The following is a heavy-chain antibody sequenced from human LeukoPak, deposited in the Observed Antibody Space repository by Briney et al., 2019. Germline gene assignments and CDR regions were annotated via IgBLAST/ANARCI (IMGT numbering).Heavy chain of an antibody. CDR1: GGSISSSSYY. D-gene: IGHD3-22*01. V-gene: IGHV4-39*01. J-gene: IGHJ4*02. Sequence: SETLSLTCTVSGGSISSSSYYWGWIRQPPGKGLEWIGSIYYSGSTYYNPSLKSRVTISVDTSKNQFSLKLGSVTAADTAVYYCARQGDSSGYNDYWGQGALVTVSS. CDR3: ARQGDSSGYNDY. CDR2: IYYSGST.